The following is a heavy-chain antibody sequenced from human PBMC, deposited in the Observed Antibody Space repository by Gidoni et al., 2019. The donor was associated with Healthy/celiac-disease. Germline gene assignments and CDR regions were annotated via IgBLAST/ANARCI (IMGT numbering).Heavy chain of an antibody. CDR1: GCTFRSYA. D-gene: IGHD4-17*01. J-gene: IGHJ4*02. V-gene: IGHV3-23*01. CDR3: AKTKMTTVTPYYFDY. Sequence: EVQLLESGGGLVQPGGSLRLSCAAPGCTFRSYAMSWVRQAPGKGLEWGSASSCSGGSTYYADSVKGLFTISRDNSKNTLYLQMHSLRAEDTAVYYCAKTKMTTVTPYYFDYWGQGTLVTVSS. CDR2: SSCSGGST.